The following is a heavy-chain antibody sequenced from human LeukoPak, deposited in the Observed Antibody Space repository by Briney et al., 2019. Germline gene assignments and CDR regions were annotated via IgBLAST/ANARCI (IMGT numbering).Heavy chain of an antibody. CDR2: ISGSGGST. V-gene: IGHV3-23*01. J-gene: IGHJ3*02. CDR3: AKGVDSSSWYGAFDI. Sequence: PGGSLRLSCAASGFTFSSYAMSWVRQAPGKGLEWVSAISGSGGSTYYADSVKGRFTISRDNSKNTLYLQMNSLRTEDTAVYYRAKGVDSSSWYGAFDIWGQGTMVTVSS. D-gene: IGHD6-13*01. CDR1: GFTFSSYA.